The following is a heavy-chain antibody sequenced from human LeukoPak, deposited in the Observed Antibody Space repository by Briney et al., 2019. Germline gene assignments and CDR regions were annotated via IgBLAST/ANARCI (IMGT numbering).Heavy chain of an antibody. D-gene: IGHD4-17*01. J-gene: IGHJ4*02. Sequence: GGSLRLSCAASGVSVSSNYIGWVRQAPGKGLEWVSIIYSGGSTYYADSVKGRFTISKDNSKNTVYLQMNSLRAEDTAVYFCARELRGRFDCWGRGTLVTVSS. V-gene: IGHV3-53*01. CDR1: GVSVSSNY. CDR2: IYSGGST. CDR3: ARELRGRFDC.